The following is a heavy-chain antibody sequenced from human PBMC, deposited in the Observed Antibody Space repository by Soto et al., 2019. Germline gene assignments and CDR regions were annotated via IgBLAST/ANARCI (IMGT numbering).Heavy chain of an antibody. V-gene: IGHV3-23*01. J-gene: IGHJ5*02. CDR3: AKEGANDPPNWFDP. CDR2: ISGSGGST. Sequence: EVQLLESGGGLVQPGGSLRLSCAASGFTFSSYAMSWVRQAPGKGLEWVSAISGSGGSTYYADSVKGQFTISRDNTNNTLDLQMNSLRAEDTAVYYCAKEGANDPPNWFDPWGQGTLVTVSS. CDR1: GFTFSSYA. D-gene: IGHD1-1*01.